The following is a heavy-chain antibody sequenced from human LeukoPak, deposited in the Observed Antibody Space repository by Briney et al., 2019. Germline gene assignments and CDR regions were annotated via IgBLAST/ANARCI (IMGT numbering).Heavy chain of an antibody. Sequence: PSETLSLTCAVSGGSFSGYYWSWIRQPPGKGLEWIGEINHGGSTNYNPSLESRVTISVDTSEIQFSLELRSVTAADTAVYYCARGRIWDPYYFDYWGQGTLVTVSS. V-gene: IGHV4-34*01. CDR1: GGSFSGYY. CDR3: ARGRIWDPYYFDY. CDR2: INHGGST. D-gene: IGHD1-26*01. J-gene: IGHJ4*02.